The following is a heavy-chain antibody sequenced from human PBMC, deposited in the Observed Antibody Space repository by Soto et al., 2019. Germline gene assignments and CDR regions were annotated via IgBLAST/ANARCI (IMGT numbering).Heavy chain of an antibody. Sequence: QVQLVQSGAEVKKPGASVKVSCKASGYSFTSYYMYWVRQAPGQGLEWVGVINHSVGSTNYAQKFQGRVTMTRDTSTSKVYMELSSLRSEDTAMYYCARDQAGSTNWFDPWVQGTLVTVSS. D-gene: IGHD4-17*01. CDR1: GYSFTSYY. CDR3: ARDQAGSTNWFDP. V-gene: IGHV1-46*01. J-gene: IGHJ5*02. CDR2: INHSVGST.